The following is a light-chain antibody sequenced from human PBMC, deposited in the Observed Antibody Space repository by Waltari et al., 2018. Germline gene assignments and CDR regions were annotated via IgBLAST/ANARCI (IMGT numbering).Light chain of an antibody. V-gene: IGKV1-33*01. Sequence: DIQMTQSPSSLSAAVGDRVTFTCQASPNINKCLNWYQQKPGKAPQLLIYGASNLETGVPRRFSGSGSGTHFTFTIDGLQAEDIATYYCQQCDALPYTFGQGTKLEI. CDR3: QQCDALPYT. J-gene: IGKJ2*01. CDR2: GAS. CDR1: PNINKC.